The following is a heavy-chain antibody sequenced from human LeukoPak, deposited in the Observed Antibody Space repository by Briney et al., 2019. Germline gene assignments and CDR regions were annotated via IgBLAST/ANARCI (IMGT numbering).Heavy chain of an antibody. CDR3: AREGGSGWVNWFDP. Sequence: GGSLRLSCAASGFTFSSYWMRWVRQAPGKGLVWVSRINSEGSSTSYADSVKGRFTISRDNAKNTLYLQMNSLRAEDTAVYYCAREGGSGWVNWFDPWGQGTLVTVSS. J-gene: IGHJ5*02. CDR1: GFTFSSYW. CDR2: INSEGSST. V-gene: IGHV3-74*01. D-gene: IGHD6-19*01.